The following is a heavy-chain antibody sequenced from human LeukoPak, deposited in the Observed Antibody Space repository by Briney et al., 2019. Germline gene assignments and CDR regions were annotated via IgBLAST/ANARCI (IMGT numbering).Heavy chain of an antibody. CDR1: GGTFNNFA. J-gene: IGHJ4*02. V-gene: IGHV1-69*13. D-gene: IGHD3-10*01. CDR2: IIPMSGTA. CDR3: ARGGYAIDYYGSGSSYYFDY. Sequence: ASVKVSCKASGGTFNNFAISWVRQAPGQGLEWVGGIIPMSGTANYAQKFQGRVTITADESTSTAYMELSSLRSEDTAVYYCARGGYAIDYYGSGSSYYFDYWGQGTLVTVSS.